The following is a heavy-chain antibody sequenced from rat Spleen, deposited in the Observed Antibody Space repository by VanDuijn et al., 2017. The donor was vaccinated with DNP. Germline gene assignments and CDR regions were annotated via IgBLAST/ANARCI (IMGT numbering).Heavy chain of an antibody. CDR3: ATYYGFNSYFFDY. CDR2: ISYAGGST. V-gene: IGHV5-20*01. Sequence: EVQLVESGGGLVQPGRSLKLSCAASGFTFSDYYMAWVRQAPTKGLELVAYISYAGGSTYHGDSVKGRFTVSRDNAKSTLYLQMDSLRSEDTATYFCATYYGFNSYFFDYWGQGVMVTVSS. D-gene: IGHD1-6*01. CDR1: GFTFSDYY. J-gene: IGHJ2*01.